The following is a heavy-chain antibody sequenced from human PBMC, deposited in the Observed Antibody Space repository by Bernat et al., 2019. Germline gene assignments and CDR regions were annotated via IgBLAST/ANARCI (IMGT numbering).Heavy chain of an antibody. CDR2: ISSSGSTI. CDR1: GFTFSDYY. Sequence: QVQLVESGGGLVQPGGSLRLSCAASGFTFSDYYMSWIRQAPGKGLEWVSSISSSGSTIYYADSVKGRFTISRDNSKNSLYLQMNSLRAEDTAVYYCARRDGLNYGDYVAVYFDYWGQRTLITVSS. V-gene: IGHV3-11*01. J-gene: IGHJ4*02. D-gene: IGHD4-17*01. CDR3: ARRDGLNYGDYVAVYFDY.